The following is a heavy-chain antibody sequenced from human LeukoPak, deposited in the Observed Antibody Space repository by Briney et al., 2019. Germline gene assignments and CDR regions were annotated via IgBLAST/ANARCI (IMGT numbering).Heavy chain of an antibody. D-gene: IGHD3-9*01. V-gene: IGHV3-43*02. CDR3: AKGYFDWFPDY. J-gene: IGHJ4*02. CDR1: GFTFDDYA. Sequence: GGSLRLSCAASGFTFDDYAMHWACQAPGKGLEWVSLISGDGGSTYYADSVKGRFTISRDSSKNSLYLQMNSLRTEDTALYYCAKGYFDWFPDYWGQGTLVTVSS. CDR2: ISGDGGST.